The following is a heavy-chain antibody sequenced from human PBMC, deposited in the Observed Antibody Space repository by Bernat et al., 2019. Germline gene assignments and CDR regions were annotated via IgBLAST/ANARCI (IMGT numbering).Heavy chain of an antibody. V-gene: IGHV3-23*01. CDR3: AKAEVSLLLWFGELPY. Sequence: EVQLLESGGGLVQPGGSLRLSCAASGFTFSSYAMSWVRQAPGKGLEWVSAISGSGGSTYYADSVKGRFTISRDNSKNTLYLQMNSLRAEDTAVYYCAKAEVSLLLWFGELPYWGQGTLVTVSS. D-gene: IGHD3-10*01. CDR1: GFTFSSYA. CDR2: ISGSGGST. J-gene: IGHJ4*02.